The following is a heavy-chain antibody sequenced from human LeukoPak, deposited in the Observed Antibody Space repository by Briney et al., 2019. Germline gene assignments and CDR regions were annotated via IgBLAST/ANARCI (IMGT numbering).Heavy chain of an antibody. D-gene: IGHD5-12*01. V-gene: IGHV1-2*02. J-gene: IGHJ4*02. Sequence: ASVKVSCKTSGYTFTDYYLHWVRQAPGQGLECVGWIHPNSGATHYTQKFQGRLTMTRDTSISTVYMELTRLRSDDTAVCYCARDMGRYSGYDYDYWGQGTLVTASS. CDR1: GYTFTDYY. CDR2: IHPNSGAT. CDR3: ARDMGRYSGYDYDY.